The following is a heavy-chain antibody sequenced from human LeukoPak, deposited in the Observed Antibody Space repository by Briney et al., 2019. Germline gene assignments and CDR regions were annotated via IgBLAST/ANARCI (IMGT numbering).Heavy chain of an antibody. Sequence: GGSLRLSCAASGFTVSSNYMSWVRQAPGKGLEWVSVIYSGGSTYYADSVKGRFTISRDNSKNTLYLQMNSLRAEDTAVYYCARELQPQGLLWFGESGPPGGWFDPWGQGTLVTVSS. CDR3: ARELQPQGLLWFGESGPPGGWFDP. CDR1: GFTVSSNY. CDR2: IYSGGST. D-gene: IGHD3-10*01. J-gene: IGHJ5*02. V-gene: IGHV3-66*01.